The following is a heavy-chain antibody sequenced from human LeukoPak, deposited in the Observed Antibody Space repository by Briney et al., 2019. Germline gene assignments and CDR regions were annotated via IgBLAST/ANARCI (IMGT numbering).Heavy chain of an antibody. CDR3: ARDYLQYYGSGSYLGFDP. V-gene: IGHV4-59*01. D-gene: IGHD3-10*01. CDR2: IYYSGGT. CDR1: GGSISSYY. J-gene: IGHJ5*02. Sequence: SETLSLTCTVSGGSISSYYWSWIRQPPGKGLEWIEYIYYSGGTNYNPSLKSRVTISVDTSKNQFSLKLSSVTAADTAVYYCARDYLQYYGSGSYLGFDPWGQGTLVTVSS.